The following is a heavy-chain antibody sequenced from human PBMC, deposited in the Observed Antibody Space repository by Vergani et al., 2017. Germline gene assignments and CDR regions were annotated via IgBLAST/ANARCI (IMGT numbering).Heavy chain of an antibody. CDR2: ISSSSSYI. V-gene: IGHV3-21*01. CDR3: ARVEGAPTPYYYGMDV. J-gene: IGHJ6*02. Sequence: EVQLVESGGGLVQPGRSLRLSCAASGFTFDDYAMHWVRQAPGKGLEWVSSISSSSSYIYYADSVKGRFTISRDNAKNSLYLQMNSLRAEDTAVYYCARVEGAPTPYYYGMDVWGQGTTVTVSS. D-gene: IGHD1-26*01. CDR1: GFTFDDYA.